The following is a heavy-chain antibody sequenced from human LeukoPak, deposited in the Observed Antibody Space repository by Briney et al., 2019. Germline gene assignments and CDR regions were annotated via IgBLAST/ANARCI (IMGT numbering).Heavy chain of an antibody. CDR3: AKGKGSSSSSIDW. V-gene: IGHV3-23*01. D-gene: IGHD2-15*01. J-gene: IGHJ4*02. Sequence: GGSMRLSCAASGFTFNTYAMSWVRQAPGKGLEWVSAISGSGGSTYYADSVKGRFTISRDNSKNTLYLQIHSLRAEDTAVYYCAKGKGSSSSSIDWWGQGTLVTVSS. CDR1: GFTFNTYA. CDR2: ISGSGGST.